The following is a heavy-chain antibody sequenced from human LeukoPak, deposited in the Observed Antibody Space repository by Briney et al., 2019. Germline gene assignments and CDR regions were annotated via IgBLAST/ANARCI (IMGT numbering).Heavy chain of an antibody. CDR3: ARASPESRDGFHRY. CDR1: GYTFTSYD. D-gene: IGHD5-24*01. J-gene: IGHJ4*02. CDR2: MNPNSGNT. V-gene: IGHV1-8*01. Sequence: ASVKVSCKASGYTFTSYDINWVRQATGQGLEWMGWMNPNSGNTGYAQKFQGRVTMTRNTSISTAYMELSSLRSEDTAVYYCARASPESRDGFHRYWGQGTLVTVSS.